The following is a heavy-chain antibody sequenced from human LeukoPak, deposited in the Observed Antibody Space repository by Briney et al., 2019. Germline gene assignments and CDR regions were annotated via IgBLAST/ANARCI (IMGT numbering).Heavy chain of an antibody. Sequence: ASVKVSCKASGYTFTSYYMHWVRQAPGQGLEWMGIINPSGGSTSYAQKFQGRVTISVDTSKNQFSLKLSSVTAADTAVYYCARSWKGSGSYAYNWFDPWGQGTLVTVSS. V-gene: IGHV1-46*01. D-gene: IGHD3-10*01. CDR2: INPSGGST. CDR1: GYTFTSYY. CDR3: ARSWKGSGSYAYNWFDP. J-gene: IGHJ5*02.